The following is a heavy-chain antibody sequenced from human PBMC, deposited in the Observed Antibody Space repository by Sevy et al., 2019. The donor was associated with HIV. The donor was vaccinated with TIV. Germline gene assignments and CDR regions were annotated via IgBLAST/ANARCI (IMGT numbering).Heavy chain of an antibody. D-gene: IGHD2-2*01. J-gene: IGHJ4*02. CDR2: ISYDGSNK. Sequence: GGSLRLSCAASGFTFSSYAMHWVRQAPGKGLEWVAVISYDGSNKYDADSVKGRFTISRDNSKNTLYLQVNSLRAEDTAVYYCIPWDTIVLVPATPYYFDYWGQGTLVTVSS. CDR3: IPWDTIVLVPATPYYFDY. CDR1: GFTFSSYA. V-gene: IGHV3-30-3*01.